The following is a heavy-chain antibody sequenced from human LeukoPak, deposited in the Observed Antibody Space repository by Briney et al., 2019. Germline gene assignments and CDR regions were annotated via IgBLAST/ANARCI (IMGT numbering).Heavy chain of an antibody. J-gene: IGHJ4*02. D-gene: IGHD3-10*01. Sequence: ASAKVSCKASGYTFTGYYMHWVRQAPGQGLEWMGWINPNSGGTNYAQKFQERVTITRDMSTSTAYMELSSLRSEDTAVYYCAVIMVRGGYYFDYWGQGTLVTVSS. CDR2: INPNSGGT. CDR3: AVIMVRGGYYFDY. CDR1: GYTFTGYY. V-gene: IGHV1-2*02.